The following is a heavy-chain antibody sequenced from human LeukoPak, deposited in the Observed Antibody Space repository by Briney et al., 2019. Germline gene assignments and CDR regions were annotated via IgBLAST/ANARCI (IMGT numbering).Heavy chain of an antibody. CDR1: GFTFTSSV. V-gene: IGHV1-58*02. D-gene: IGHD4-11*01. J-gene: IGHJ5*02. CDR2: IVVGSGNT. CDR3: AALYSNYVP. Sequence: GASVKVSCKASGFTFTSSVMQWVRQARGQRLEWIGWIVVGSGNTNHAQKFQERVTITRDMSTSTAYMELSSLRSEDTAVYYCAALYSNYVPWGQGTLVTVSS.